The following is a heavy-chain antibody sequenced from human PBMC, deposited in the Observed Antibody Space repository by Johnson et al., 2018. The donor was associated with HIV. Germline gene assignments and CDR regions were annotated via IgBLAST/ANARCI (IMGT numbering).Heavy chain of an antibody. CDR1: GFTFSDYQ. V-gene: IGHV3-11*04. D-gene: IGHD6-19*01. Sequence: QVQLVESGGGVVQPGRSLRLSCAASGFTFSDYQMSWIRQAPGKGLEWVSYISSSGSTIYYADSVKGRFTISRDTAKNTLYLQMNSLRAEDTAVYYGARGKKQWLDEDAFDIWGQGTMVTVSS. CDR2: ISSSGSTI. CDR3: ARGKKQWLDEDAFDI. J-gene: IGHJ3*02.